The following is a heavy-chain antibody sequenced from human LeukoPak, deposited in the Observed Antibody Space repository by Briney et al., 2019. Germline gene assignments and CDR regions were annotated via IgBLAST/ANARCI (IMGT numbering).Heavy chain of an antibody. J-gene: IGHJ4*02. D-gene: IGHD3/OR15-3a*01. V-gene: IGHV4-30-4*07. Sequence: PSETLSLTCAVSGGSISSDGYSWSWIRQPPGKGLEWIGYIYYSGSTYYNPSLKSRVTISVDTSKNQFSLKLSSVTAADTAVYYCARQTGSGLFILPGGQGTLVTVSS. CDR3: ARQTGSGLFILP. CDR1: GGSISSDGYS. CDR2: IYYSGST.